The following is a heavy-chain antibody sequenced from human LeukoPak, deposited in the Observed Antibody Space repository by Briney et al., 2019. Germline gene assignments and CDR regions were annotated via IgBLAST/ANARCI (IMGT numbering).Heavy chain of an antibody. V-gene: IGHV1-18*01. CDR1: GYTFTSCA. Sequence: ASVKVSCKASGYTFTSCAMHWVRQAPGQGLEWMGWISAYNGNTNYAQKLQGRVTMTTDTSTSTAYMELRSLRSDDTAVYYCARVTQLRSYYYYGMDVWGQGTTVTVSS. J-gene: IGHJ6*02. CDR2: ISAYNGNT. D-gene: IGHD2-2*01. CDR3: ARVTQLRSYYYYGMDV.